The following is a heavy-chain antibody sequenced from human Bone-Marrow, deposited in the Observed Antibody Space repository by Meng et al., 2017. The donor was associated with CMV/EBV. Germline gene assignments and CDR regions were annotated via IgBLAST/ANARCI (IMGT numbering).Heavy chain of an antibody. Sequence: SETLSLTCAVYGGSFSGYYWSWIRQPPGKGLEWIGEINHSGSTNYNPSLKSRVTISVDTSKIQFSLKRSSVTAADTAVYYCARQVRIKAAAFDIWGQGTMVTVPS. CDR2: INHSGST. CDR1: GGSFSGYY. CDR3: ARQVRIKAAAFDI. D-gene: IGHD2-15*01. J-gene: IGHJ3*02. V-gene: IGHV4-34*01.